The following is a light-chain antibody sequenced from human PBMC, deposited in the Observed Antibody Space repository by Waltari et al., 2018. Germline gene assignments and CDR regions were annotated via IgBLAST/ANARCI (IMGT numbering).Light chain of an antibody. V-gene: IGKV4-1*01. CDR3: QQYYTTPQT. Sequence: DIVMTQSPDSLAVSLGERTTINCKSTQSVLYSSNNKNYLAWYQQKPGQPPKLLRYGASTRESGVPDRFSGSGSGTDFTLTINSLQAEDAATYYCQQYYTTPQTFGQGTKVDIK. J-gene: IGKJ1*01. CDR2: GAS. CDR1: QSVLYSSNNKNY.